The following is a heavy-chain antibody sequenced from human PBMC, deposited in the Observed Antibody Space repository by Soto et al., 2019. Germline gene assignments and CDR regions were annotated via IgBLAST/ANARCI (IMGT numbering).Heavy chain of an antibody. J-gene: IGHJ3*02. V-gene: IGHV1-69*01. Sequence: QVQLVQSGAEVKKPGSSVKVSCKASGGTFSSYAISWVRQAPGQGLEWMGGIIPIFGTANYAQKFQGRVTITTDESTSTAYMELSSLRSDETAVYYCARGDYYDSSGYYDAFDIWGQGTMVTVSS. CDR1: GGTFSSYA. CDR3: ARGDYYDSSGYYDAFDI. CDR2: IIPIFGTA. D-gene: IGHD3-22*01.